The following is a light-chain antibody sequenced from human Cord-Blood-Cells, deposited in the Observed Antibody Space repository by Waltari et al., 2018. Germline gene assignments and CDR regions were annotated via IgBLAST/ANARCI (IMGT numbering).Light chain of an antibody. Sequence: DIQMTQSPSTLSAYVGDRVTITCRASQSLSSWLAWYQQKPGKAPKLLIYDASSLESGVPSRFSGSGSGTEFTLTISSLQPDDFATYYCQQYNSYWTFGQGTKVEIK. CDR3: QQYNSYWT. CDR1: QSLSSW. CDR2: DAS. J-gene: IGKJ1*01. V-gene: IGKV1-5*01.